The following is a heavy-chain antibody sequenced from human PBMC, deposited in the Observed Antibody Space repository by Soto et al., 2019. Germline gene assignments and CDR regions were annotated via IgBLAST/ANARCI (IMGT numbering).Heavy chain of an antibody. D-gene: IGHD3-9*01. Sequence: GGSLRLSCAASGFTFSSYSMNWVRQAPGKGLEWVSSISSSSSYIYYADSVKGRFTISRDNAKNSLYLQMNSLRAEDTAVYYCASVPGDSYYDILTGYYNVGGMDVWGQGTTVTVSS. CDR1: GFTFSSYS. CDR3: ASVPGDSYYDILTGYYNVGGMDV. J-gene: IGHJ6*02. CDR2: ISSSSSYI. V-gene: IGHV3-21*01.